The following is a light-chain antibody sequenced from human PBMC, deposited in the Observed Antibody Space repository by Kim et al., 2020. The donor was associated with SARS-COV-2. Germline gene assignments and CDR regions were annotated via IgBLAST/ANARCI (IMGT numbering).Light chain of an antibody. CDR3: ATWDDSLNGWV. CDR1: SSNIGSNT. CDR2: TND. V-gene: IGLV1-44*01. J-gene: IGLJ3*02. Sequence: QSVLTQPPSASGTPGQRVTISCSGSSSNIGSNTVNWYQQLPGSAPQLLIYTNDERPSGVPDRVSGSKSGTSASLAISGLQSEDEAYYYCATWDDSLNGWVFGGGTKLTVL.